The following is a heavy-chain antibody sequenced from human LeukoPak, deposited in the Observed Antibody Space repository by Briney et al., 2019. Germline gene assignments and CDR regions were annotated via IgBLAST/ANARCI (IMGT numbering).Heavy chain of an antibody. J-gene: IGHJ4*02. Sequence: SETLSLTCTVSGGSISSYYWSWIRQPPGKGLEWIGYIYYSGSTNYNPSLKSRVTISVDTSKNQFSLKLSSVTAADTAVYYCASLDYGDYFDYWGQGTLVTVSS. CDR2: IYYSGST. CDR1: GGSISSYY. V-gene: IGHV4-59*01. CDR3: ASLDYGDYFDY. D-gene: IGHD4-17*01.